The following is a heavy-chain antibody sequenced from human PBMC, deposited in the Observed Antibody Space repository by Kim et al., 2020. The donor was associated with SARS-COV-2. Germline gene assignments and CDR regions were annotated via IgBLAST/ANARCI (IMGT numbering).Heavy chain of an antibody. J-gene: IGHJ4*02. CDR2: SSSYL. CDR3: ESGPGDY. D-gene: IGHD3-10*01. V-gene: IGHV3-21*01. Sequence: SSSYLYYADSVKGRFTISRDNAKNSLYLQMNSLRAEDTAVYYCESGPGDYWGQGTLVTVSS.